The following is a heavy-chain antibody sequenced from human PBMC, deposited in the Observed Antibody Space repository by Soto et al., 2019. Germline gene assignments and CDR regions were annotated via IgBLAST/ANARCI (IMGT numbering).Heavy chain of an antibody. CDR3: VRERAKQYPDVDYGDSTIDAFHI. CDR2: ISTSTGPI. Sequence: EVQLVESGGGLVQPGGSLRLSCVASGFAFRSYRMNWVRQAPGKGLEWVAYISTSTGPIYYADSVRGRFTIARDNAENSLFLQMNILTAEDTALYYCVRERAKQYPDVDYGDSTIDAFHIWGQGTMVTGSS. J-gene: IGHJ3*02. D-gene: IGHD4-17*01. CDR1: GFAFRSYR. V-gene: IGHV3-48*01.